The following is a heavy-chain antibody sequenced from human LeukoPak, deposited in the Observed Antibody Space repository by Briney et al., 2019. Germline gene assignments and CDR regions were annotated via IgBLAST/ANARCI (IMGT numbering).Heavy chain of an antibody. CDR3: ARDLDPAGTSRQNLKY. D-gene: IGHD2-2*01. CDR1: GFTFSRYW. Sequence: GGSLRLSCAASGFTFSRYWMSWVRQAPGKGLEGVANIKEDGSEKYYVDSVKGRFTISRDNAKNSLYLQMNSLRAEDTAVYHCARDLDPAGTSRQNLKYWGQGTLVTVSS. V-gene: IGHV3-7*01. CDR2: IKEDGSEK. J-gene: IGHJ4*02.